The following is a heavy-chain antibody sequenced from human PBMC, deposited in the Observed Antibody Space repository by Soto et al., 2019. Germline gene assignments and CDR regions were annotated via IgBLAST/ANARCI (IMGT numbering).Heavy chain of an antibody. CDR3: ARGGYSYGYRFYYYYYGIDV. CDR2: ISAYNGNT. D-gene: IGHD5-18*01. V-gene: IGHV1-18*04. CDR1: GYTFTSYG. J-gene: IGHJ6*02. Sequence: ASVKVSCKASGYTFTSYGISWVRQAPGQGLEWMGWISAYNGNTNYAQKLQGRVTMTTDTSTSTAYMELRSLRSDDTAVYYCARGGYSYGYRFYYYYYGIDVWGQGTTVTVYS.